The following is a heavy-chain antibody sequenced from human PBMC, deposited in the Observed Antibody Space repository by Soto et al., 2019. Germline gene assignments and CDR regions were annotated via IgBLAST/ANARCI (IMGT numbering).Heavy chain of an antibody. CDR2: IYWNDDK. CDR3: AHAYDYVWGSYRPGFDY. D-gene: IGHD3-16*02. J-gene: IGHJ4*02. Sequence: SGPTLVNPTQTLTLTCTFSGFSLSTSGVGVGWIRQPPGKALEWLALIYWNDDKRYSPSLKSRLTITKDTSKNQVVLTVTNMDPVDTATYYCAHAYDYVWGSYRPGFDYWGQGTLVTVSS. CDR1: GFSLSTSGVG. V-gene: IGHV2-5*01.